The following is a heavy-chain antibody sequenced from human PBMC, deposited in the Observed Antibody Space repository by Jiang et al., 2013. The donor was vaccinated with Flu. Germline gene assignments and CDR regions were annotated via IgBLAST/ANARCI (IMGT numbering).Heavy chain of an antibody. CDR1: AKMG. J-gene: IGHJ4*02. V-gene: IGHV2-26*01. Sequence: AKMGVSWIRQPPGKALEWLAHIFSNDVKSYKTSLKSRLTISKDTSKSQVVLTVTNMDPVDTATYYCARILKSEISYDFWSGYYNYYFDYWGQGALVTVSS. CDR3: ARILKSEISYDFWSGYYNYYFDY. CDR2: IFSNDVK. D-gene: IGHD3-3*01.